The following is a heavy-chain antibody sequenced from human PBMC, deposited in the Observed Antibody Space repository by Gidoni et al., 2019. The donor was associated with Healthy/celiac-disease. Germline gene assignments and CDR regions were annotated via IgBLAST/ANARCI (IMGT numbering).Heavy chain of an antibody. CDR2: ISISGSTI. CDR1: GFTFSDYY. D-gene: IGHD6-19*01. CDR3: ARVSHGIALAGNYYGMDV. J-gene: IGHJ6*02. V-gene: IGHV3-11*01. Sequence: QVQLVESGGGLVKPGGALRLSCAASGFTFSDYYTSWIRPAPGKGLEWFSYISISGSTIYYADSVKGRFTISRDNAKNSLYLQMNSLRAEDTAVYYCARVSHGIALAGNYYGMDVWGQGTTVTVSS.